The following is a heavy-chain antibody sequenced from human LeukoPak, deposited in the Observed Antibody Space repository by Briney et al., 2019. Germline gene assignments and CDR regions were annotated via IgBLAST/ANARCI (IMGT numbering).Heavy chain of an antibody. CDR1: GYTFTSYY. J-gene: IGHJ4*02. CDR2: INPSGGST. V-gene: IGHV1-46*01. D-gene: IGHD2-8*01. Sequence: WASVKVSCKASGYTFTSYYMHWVRQAPGQGLEWMGIINPSGGSTSYAQKFQGGVTMTRDTSTSTVYMELSSLRSEDTAVYYCARDQMAPYFDYWGQGTLVTVSS. CDR3: ARDQMAPYFDY.